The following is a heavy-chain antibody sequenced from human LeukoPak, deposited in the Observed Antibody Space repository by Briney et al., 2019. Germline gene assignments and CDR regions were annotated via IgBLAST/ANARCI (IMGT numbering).Heavy chain of an antibody. CDR2: IYTSGST. CDR3: ARDSGCSSTSCYYYYGMDV. D-gene: IGHD2-2*01. CDR1: GGSISSYY. V-gene: IGHV4-4*07. Sequence: SETLSLTCTVSGGSISSYYWSWIRQPAGKGLEWIGRIYTSGSTNYNPSLKSRVTMSVDTSKNQFSLKLSSVTAADTAVYYCARDSGCSSTSCYYYYGMDVWGQGTTVAVSS. J-gene: IGHJ6*02.